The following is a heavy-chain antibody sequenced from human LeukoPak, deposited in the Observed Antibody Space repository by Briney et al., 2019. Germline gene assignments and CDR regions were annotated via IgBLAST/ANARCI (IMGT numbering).Heavy chain of an antibody. D-gene: IGHD6-19*01. J-gene: IGHJ4*02. CDR3: ARGVAVAGTADY. V-gene: IGHV1-2*02. CDR1: GYTFTGYY. CDR2: INPNSGGT. Sequence: GASVKVSCKASGYTFTGYYMHWVRQAPGQGLEWMGWINPNSGGTNYAQKFQGRVTMTRDTSISTGYMELSRLRSDDTAVYYWARGVAVAGTADYWGQGTLVTVSS.